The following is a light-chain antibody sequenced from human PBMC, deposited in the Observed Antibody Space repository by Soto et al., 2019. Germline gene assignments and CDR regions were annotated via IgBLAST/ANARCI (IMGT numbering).Light chain of an antibody. CDR3: QQYGTSPFI. CDR2: GAS. CDR1: QSVSSSY. Sequence: ELVLTQSPGTLSLSPGERATLSCRASQSVSSSYLAWYRQKPGQAPRLLIYGASNRATGIPDRFSGSGSGTDFTLTISRLEPEDFAVYYCQQYGTSPFIFGPGTKVDIK. J-gene: IGKJ3*01. V-gene: IGKV3-20*01.